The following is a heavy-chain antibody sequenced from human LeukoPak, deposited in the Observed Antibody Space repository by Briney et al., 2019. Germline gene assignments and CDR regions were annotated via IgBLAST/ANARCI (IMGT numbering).Heavy chain of an antibody. Sequence: ASVKVSCKASGYTFTSYGISWVRQAPGQGLEWMGWISAYNGNTNYAQKLQGRVTMTTDTSTSTAYMELRSLRSDDTAVYYCARVDSYYYDSSGSYYFDYWGQGTLVTVSS. J-gene: IGHJ4*02. CDR1: GYTFTSYG. CDR2: ISAYNGNT. V-gene: IGHV1-18*01. CDR3: ARVDSYYYDSSGSYYFDY. D-gene: IGHD3-22*01.